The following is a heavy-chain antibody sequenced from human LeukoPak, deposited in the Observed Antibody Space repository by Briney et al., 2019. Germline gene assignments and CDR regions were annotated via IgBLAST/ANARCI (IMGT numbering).Heavy chain of an antibody. CDR1: GYTFTSYY. CDR3: ARDPSQYYYTDV. D-gene: IGHD6-6*01. V-gene: IGHV1-46*01. J-gene: IGHJ6*03. Sequence: ASVKVSCKASGYTFTSYYMHWVRQAPGQGLEWMGIINPSGGSTSYAQKFQGRVTMTRDMSTSTAYMELSRLRSDDTAVYYCARDPSQYYYTDVWGKGTTVIVSS. CDR2: INPSGGST.